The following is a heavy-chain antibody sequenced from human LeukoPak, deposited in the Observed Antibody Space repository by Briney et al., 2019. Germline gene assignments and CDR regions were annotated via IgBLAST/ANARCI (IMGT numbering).Heavy chain of an antibody. J-gene: IGHJ4*02. CDR1: GFTLSSKL. D-gene: IGHD4-11*01. CDR2: IWYDGSNK. CDR3: PRVSDSSILLAY. V-gene: IGHV3-33*01. Sequence: GGSQGLGSQASGFTLSSKLTLRLRQAPGKGLEWVAVIWYDGSNKYYADSVKGRFTISRDNSKNTLYLQMNSLRAEDTAVYYCPRVSDSSILLAYCGPRTLVTVSS.